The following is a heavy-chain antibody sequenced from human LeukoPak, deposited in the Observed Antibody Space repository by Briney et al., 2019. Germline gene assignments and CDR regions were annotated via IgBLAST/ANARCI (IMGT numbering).Heavy chain of an antibody. D-gene: IGHD2-15*01. J-gene: IGHJ2*01. Sequence: SETLSLTCTVSGGSISSYYWSWIRQPPGKGLEWIGYIYYSGSTYYNPSLKSRVTISVDTSKNQFSLKLSSVTAADTAVYYCARDRMYGGNTYWYFDLWGRGTLVTVSS. CDR2: IYYSGST. V-gene: IGHV4-4*08. CDR3: ARDRMYGGNTYWYFDL. CDR1: GGSISSYY.